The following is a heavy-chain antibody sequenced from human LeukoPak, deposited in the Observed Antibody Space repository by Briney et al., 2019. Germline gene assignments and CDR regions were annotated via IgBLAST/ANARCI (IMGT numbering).Heavy chain of an antibody. V-gene: IGHV1-18*01. CDR2: ISAYNGNT. J-gene: IGHJ2*01. Sequence: ASVTVSCQSSGYTFTSYGIRWVRQAPGQGLAWMGWISAYNGNTNYAQKLQGRVTMTTDTSTSTAYMELRSLRSDDTAVYYCARDRWFGWYFDLWGRGTLVTVSS. CDR3: ARDRWFGWYFDL. D-gene: IGHD4-23*01. CDR1: GYTFTSYG.